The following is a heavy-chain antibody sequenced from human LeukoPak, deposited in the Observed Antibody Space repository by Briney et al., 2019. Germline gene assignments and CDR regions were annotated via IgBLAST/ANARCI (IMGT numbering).Heavy chain of an antibody. D-gene: IGHD3-3*01. CDR1: GFIFSSYE. J-gene: IGHJ4*02. V-gene: IGHV3-48*03. CDR3: ARLGVTRPGY. Sequence: SGGSLRLSCAVSGFIFSSYEMNWVRQAPGKGLEWVSYISSSGSTVYYADSVKGRFTISRDNAKNSLFLQMNSLRAEDTAVYYCARLGVTRPGYWGQGTLVTVS. CDR2: ISSSGSTV.